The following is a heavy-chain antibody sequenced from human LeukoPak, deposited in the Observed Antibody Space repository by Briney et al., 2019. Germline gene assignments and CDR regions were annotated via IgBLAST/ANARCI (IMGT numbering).Heavy chain of an antibody. CDR2: ISGSGGST. Sequence: GGSLRLSCAAPGFTFSSHAMSWVRQAPGKGLEWVSAISGSGGSTYYADSVKGRFTISRDNSKNTLYLQMNSLRAEDTAVYYCASKWFGELLSDYWGQGTLVTVSS. CDR3: ASKWFGELLSDY. D-gene: IGHD3-10*01. J-gene: IGHJ4*02. CDR1: GFTFSSHA. V-gene: IGHV3-23*01.